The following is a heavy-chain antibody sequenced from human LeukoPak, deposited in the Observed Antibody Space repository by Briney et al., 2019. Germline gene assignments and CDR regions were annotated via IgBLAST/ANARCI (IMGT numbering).Heavy chain of an antibody. CDR2: ISSGGYNT. V-gene: IGHV3-23*01. Sequence: GGSLRLSCAASGFIFSSYDMRWVRQAPGKGLEWVSGISSGGYNTYHADSVKGRFTISRDNSKSTLYLLMNSLRAEDTAVYYCAKDTGTSRNYTALVAATHFWGQGTLLTVSS. CDR3: AKDTGTSRNYTALVAATHF. CDR1: GFIFSSYD. D-gene: IGHD1-26*01. J-gene: IGHJ4*02.